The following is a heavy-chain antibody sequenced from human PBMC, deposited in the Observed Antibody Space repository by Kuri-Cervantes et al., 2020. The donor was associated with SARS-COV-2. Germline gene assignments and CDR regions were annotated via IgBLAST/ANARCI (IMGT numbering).Heavy chain of an antibody. J-gene: IGHJ4*02. D-gene: IGHD5-12*01. V-gene: IGHV4-31*03. Sequence: SETLSLTCTVSGGSISSGNYYWSWIRQHPGKGLEWIGYIYYSGSTYYNPSLKSRVTMSVDTSKNQFSLKLTSVSAADTAVYYCAREWKGRYSGTFTDYWGPGTLVTVSS. CDR1: GGSISSGNYY. CDR3: AREWKGRYSGTFTDY. CDR2: IYYSGST.